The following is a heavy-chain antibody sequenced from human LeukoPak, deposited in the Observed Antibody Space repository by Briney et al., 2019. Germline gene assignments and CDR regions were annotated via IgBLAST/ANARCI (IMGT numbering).Heavy chain of an antibody. CDR3: ARGGIDIVTVPVSNWFDP. Sequence: RASVKVSCKASGYTFSTYGISWVRQAPGQGLEWMGWSSPYNGKTNYAQKFQGRVTMTTDTSTNTAYMELRSLRSDDTAVYYCARGGIDIVTVPVSNWFDPWGQGTLVTVSS. CDR1: GYTFSTYG. D-gene: IGHD2/OR15-2a*01. V-gene: IGHV1-18*01. J-gene: IGHJ5*02. CDR2: SSPYNGKT.